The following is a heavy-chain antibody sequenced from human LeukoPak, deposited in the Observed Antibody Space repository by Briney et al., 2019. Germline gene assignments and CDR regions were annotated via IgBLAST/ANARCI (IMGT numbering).Heavy chain of an antibody. V-gene: IGHV4-34*01. D-gene: IGHD4-23*01. J-gene: IGHJ6*03. CDR1: GGSFSGYY. CDR2: INHSGST. CDR3: ARADYGGKRYYYMDV. Sequence: SETLSLTCAVYGGSFSGYYWSWIRQPPGKGLEWIGEINHSGSTNYNPSLKSRVTISVDTSKNQFSLKLSSVTAADTAVYYCARADYGGKRYYYMDVWGKGTTVTVSS.